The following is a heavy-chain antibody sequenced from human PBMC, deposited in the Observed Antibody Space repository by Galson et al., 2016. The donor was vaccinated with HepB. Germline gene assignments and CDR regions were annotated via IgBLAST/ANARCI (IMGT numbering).Heavy chain of an antibody. Sequence: SETLSLTCTVSGASISSSSYYWGWIRQPPGKGLEWTASISYSGSTTYYNPSLKSRVTISIDTSKNQFSLKLNSVTAADTAVYYCARVPASTRFDYWGQGTLVTVSS. CDR1: GASISSSSYY. J-gene: IGHJ4*02. CDR3: ARVPASTRFDY. CDR2: ISYSGSTT. V-gene: IGHV4-39*07. D-gene: IGHD3-3*02.